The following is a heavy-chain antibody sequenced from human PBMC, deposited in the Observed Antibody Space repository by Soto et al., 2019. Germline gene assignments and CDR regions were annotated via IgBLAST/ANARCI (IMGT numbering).Heavy chain of an antibody. D-gene: IGHD4-17*01. CDR1: GGSISSYY. Sequence: SETLSLTCTVSGGSISSYYWNWIRQPPGKGLEWIGYIDYTGGTNYNPSLKSRVTISGDTSKNQFSLKLSSVTAADTAVYYCARDSGYGDLDYWGQGTLVTVPQ. V-gene: IGHV4-59*01. CDR3: ARDSGYGDLDY. CDR2: IDYTGGT. J-gene: IGHJ4*02.